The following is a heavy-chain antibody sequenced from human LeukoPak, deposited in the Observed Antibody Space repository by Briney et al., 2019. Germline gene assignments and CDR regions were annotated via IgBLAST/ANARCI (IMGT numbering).Heavy chain of an antibody. J-gene: IGHJ4*02. D-gene: IGHD1-14*01. V-gene: IGHV3-21*01. Sequence: PGGSLRLSCAASGFSLSTSTMNWVRQAPGKGLEWISSIGKTSRDMYYADSVRGRFTISRDNAKNSLFLLMNSLRVEDTSVYYCVRGDNRDYWGQGTLVTVSS. CDR3: VRGDNRDY. CDR2: IGKTSRDM. CDR1: GFSLSTST.